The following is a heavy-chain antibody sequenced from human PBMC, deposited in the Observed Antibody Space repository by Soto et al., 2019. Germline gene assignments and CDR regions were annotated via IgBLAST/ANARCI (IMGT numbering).Heavy chain of an antibody. CDR3: VKRGRNWGAFDF. D-gene: IGHD7-27*01. Sequence: VQLLESGGDLVQPGGSLRLSCVASGFILNNYAMSWVRQAPGKGLEWVATIGGTDGCSDGVARYEDSVKGRFTISRDSSANTLFLHMDNLRAEDSALYYCVKRGRNWGAFDFWGQGTTVVVSS. CDR2: IGGTDGCSDGVA. V-gene: IGHV3-23*01. CDR1: GFILNNYA. J-gene: IGHJ3*01.